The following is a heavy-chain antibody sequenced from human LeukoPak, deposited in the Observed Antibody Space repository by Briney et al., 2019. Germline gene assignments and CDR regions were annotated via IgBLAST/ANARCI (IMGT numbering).Heavy chain of an antibody. V-gene: IGHV1-69*01. Sequence: GSSVKVSCKASGGTFSSYAISLVRQAPGQGLEWTGGIIPIFGTANYAQKFQGRVTITADESTSTAYMELSSLRSEGTAVYYCARDQHSGSGWYGTSDYWGQGTLVTVSS. J-gene: IGHJ4*02. CDR2: IIPIFGTA. D-gene: IGHD6-19*01. CDR3: ARDQHSGSGWYGTSDY. CDR1: GGTFSSYA.